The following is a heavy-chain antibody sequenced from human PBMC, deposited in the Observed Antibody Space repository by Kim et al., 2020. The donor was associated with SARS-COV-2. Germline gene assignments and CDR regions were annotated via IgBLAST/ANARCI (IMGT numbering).Heavy chain of an antibody. CDR3: AKGAMVTGYYYYGMDV. CDR1: GFTFSSYA. CDR2: ISGSGGST. Sequence: GGSLRLSCAASGFTFSSYAMSWVRQAPGKGLEWVSAISGSGGSTYYADSVKGRFTISRDNSKNTLYLQMNSLRAEDTAVYYCAKGAMVTGYYYYGMDVWGQGTTVTVSS. J-gene: IGHJ6*02. V-gene: IGHV3-23*01. D-gene: IGHD5-18*01.